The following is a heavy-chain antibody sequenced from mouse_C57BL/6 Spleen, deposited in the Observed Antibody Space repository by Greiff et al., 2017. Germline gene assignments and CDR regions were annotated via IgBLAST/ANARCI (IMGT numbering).Heavy chain of an antibody. D-gene: IGHD1-1*01. Sequence: DVKLQESGPGLVKPSQSLSLTCSVTGYSITSGYYWNWIRQFPGNKLEWMGYISYDGSNNYNPSLKNRISITRDTSKNQFFLKLNSVTTEDTATYYCARDLGTTDAMDYWGQGTSVTVSS. CDR1: GYSITSGYY. CDR3: ARDLGTTDAMDY. V-gene: IGHV3-6*01. J-gene: IGHJ4*01. CDR2: ISYDGSN.